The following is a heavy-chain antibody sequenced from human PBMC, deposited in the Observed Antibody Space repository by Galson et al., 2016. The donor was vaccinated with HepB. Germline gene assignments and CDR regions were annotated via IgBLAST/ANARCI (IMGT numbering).Heavy chain of an antibody. CDR2: IYPGDSDT. J-gene: IGHJ4*02. D-gene: IGHD1-26*01. V-gene: IGHV5-51*01. CDR1: GYSFTSYW. Sequence: QSGAEVKKPGESLEISCKGSGYSFTSYWIAWVRQMPGKGLEWMGIIYPGDSDTRYSPSFRGQVTISVDKSISTAYLQWSSLKASDTAMYFCARRRDTASSARYFDYWAQGTLVTVSS. CDR3: ARRRDTASSARYFDY.